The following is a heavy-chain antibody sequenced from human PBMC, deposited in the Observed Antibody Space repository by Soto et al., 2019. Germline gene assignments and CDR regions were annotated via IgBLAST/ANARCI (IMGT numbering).Heavy chain of an antibody. J-gene: IGHJ4*02. Sequence: EVQLVESGGGLVKPGGSLRLSCAASGFTFTMYCMNWVRQAPGKGLEWVSSLSSTTNYIYYGDSMKGRFTISRDNAQNSLYRETNSLRAEDTAVYYCARESEDLTSNFDYWGQGTLVTVSS. V-gene: IGHV3-21*06. CDR2: LSSTTNYI. CDR3: ARESEDLTSNFDY. CDR1: GFTFTMYC.